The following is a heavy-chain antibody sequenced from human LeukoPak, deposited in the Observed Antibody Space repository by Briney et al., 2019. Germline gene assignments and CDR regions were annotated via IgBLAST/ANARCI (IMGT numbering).Heavy chain of an antibody. D-gene: IGHD3-10*01. V-gene: IGHV3-21*04. CDR1: GFTFSSYS. CDR2: ISSSSSYI. CDR3: AREGDRAVAFDI. J-gene: IGHJ3*02. Sequence: QSGGSLRLSCAASGFTFSSYSMNWVRQAPGKGLEWVSSISSSSSYIYYADSVKGRFTISRDNAKNSLYLQMNSLRSDDTAVYYCAREGDRAVAFDIWGQGTMVTVSS.